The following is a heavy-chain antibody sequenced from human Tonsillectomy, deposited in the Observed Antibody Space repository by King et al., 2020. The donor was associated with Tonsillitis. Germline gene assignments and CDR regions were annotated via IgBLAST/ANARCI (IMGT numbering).Heavy chain of an antibody. Sequence: QLVQSGAEVKKPGSSVKVSCKASGGTFSGYVISWVRQAPGQGLEWMGGIIPIFGTANYAQKFQGRVTITADESTSTAYMELSSLRSEDTAVYYCAREGYCSGGTCYFSYWGQGTLVTVSS. J-gene: IGHJ1*01. V-gene: IGHV1-69*12. CDR3: AREGYCSGGTCYFSY. CDR2: IIPIFGTA. D-gene: IGHD2-15*01. CDR1: GGTFSGYV.